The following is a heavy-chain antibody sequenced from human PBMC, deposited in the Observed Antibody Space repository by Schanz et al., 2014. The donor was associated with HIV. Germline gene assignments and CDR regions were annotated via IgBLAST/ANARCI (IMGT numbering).Heavy chain of an antibody. CDR1: GFTFSSYA. Sequence: VQLVESGGGVVQPGRSLRLSCADSGFTFSSYAMSWVRQAPGKGLEWVSAISGGGGSTYYADSVKGRFTISRDNSKNTLFLQIHSLRTEDTAVYYCARGGYCSATGCYRGLGLDFWGQGTLVTVSS. D-gene: IGHD2-2*02. CDR2: ISGGGGST. V-gene: IGHV3-23*04. CDR3: ARGGYCSATGCYRGLGLDF. J-gene: IGHJ4*02.